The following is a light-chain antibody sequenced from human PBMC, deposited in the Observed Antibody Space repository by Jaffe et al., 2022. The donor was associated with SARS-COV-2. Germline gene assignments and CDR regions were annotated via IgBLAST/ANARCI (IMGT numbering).Light chain of an antibody. V-gene: IGLV2-14*03. CDR1: SSDVGGYDY. J-gene: IGLJ2*01. CDR3: SSYASDTSVV. CDR2: DVN. Sequence: QSALTQPASVSGSPGQSITISCTGTSSDVGGYDYVSWYQHHPGKAPKLMIYDVNTRPSGVSNRFSGSKSGNTASLTISGLQAEDEADYYCSSYASDTSVVFGGGTKLTVL.